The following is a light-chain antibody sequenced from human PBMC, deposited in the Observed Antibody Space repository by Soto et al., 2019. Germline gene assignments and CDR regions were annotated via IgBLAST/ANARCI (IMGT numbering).Light chain of an antibody. CDR1: SSDVGDYNY. CDR3: SSFTSSTNTRA. CDR2: DVS. Sequence: QSALTQPASVSGSPGQSITISCTGTSSDVGDYNYVSWYQQHPGKVPKLIIFDVSNRPSGISYRFSGSKSGNTASLTISGLQAEDEADYYCSSFTSSTNTRAFGGGTQLTVL. V-gene: IGLV2-14*01. J-gene: IGLJ2*01.